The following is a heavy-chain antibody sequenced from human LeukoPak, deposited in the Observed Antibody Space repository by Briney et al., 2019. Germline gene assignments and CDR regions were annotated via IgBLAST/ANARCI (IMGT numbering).Heavy chain of an antibody. CDR1: GGTFSSYA. CDR2: IIPIFGTA. J-gene: IGHJ3*02. CDR3: ARRSLGYYDSSGYRAFDI. V-gene: IGHV1-69*05. Sequence: SVKVSCKASGGTFSSYAISWVRQAPGQGLEWMGGIIPIFGTANHAQKFQGRVTITTDESTSTAYMELSSLRSEDTAVYYCARRSLGYYDSSGYRAFDIWGQGTMVTVSS. D-gene: IGHD3-22*01.